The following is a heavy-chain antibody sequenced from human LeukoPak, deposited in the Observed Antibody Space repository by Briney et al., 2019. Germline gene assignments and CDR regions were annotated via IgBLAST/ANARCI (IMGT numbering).Heavy chain of an antibody. V-gene: IGHV4-39*07. CDR2: IYYSGST. Sequence: SGTLSLTCTVSGGSISSSSYYWGWIRQPPGKGLEWIGSIYYSGSTYYNPSLKSRVTISVDTSKNQFSLKLSSVTAADTAVYYCARDHAKLWFGELNSEETWGQGTLVTVSS. CDR3: ARDHAKLWFGELNSEET. J-gene: IGHJ5*02. D-gene: IGHD3-10*01. CDR1: GGSISSSSYY.